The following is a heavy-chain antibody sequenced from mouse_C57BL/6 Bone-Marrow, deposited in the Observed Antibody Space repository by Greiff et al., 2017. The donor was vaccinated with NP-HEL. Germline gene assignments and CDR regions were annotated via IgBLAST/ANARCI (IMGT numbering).Heavy chain of an antibody. CDR2: INPGSGGT. D-gene: IGHD2-5*01. CDR1: GYAFTNYL. J-gene: IGHJ2*01. V-gene: IGHV1-54*01. Sequence: VQLQESGAELVRPGTSVKVSCKASGYAFTNYLIEWVKQRPGQGLEWIGVINPGSGGTNYNEKFKGKATLTADKSSSTAYMQLSSLTSEDSAVYFCAYYSNYDYFDYWGQGTTLTVSS. CDR3: AYYSNYDYFDY.